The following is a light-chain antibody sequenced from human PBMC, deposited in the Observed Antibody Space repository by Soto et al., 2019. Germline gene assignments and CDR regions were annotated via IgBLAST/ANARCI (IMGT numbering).Light chain of an antibody. CDR1: QSVSSY. Sequence: EIVLTQSPATLSLSPGERATLSCRASQSVSSYLAWYQQRPGQAPRLLIYGASNRATGIPARFGGSGSGTDFTLTISSLEAEDFEVYYCQQRTDWPMTFGQGTRLEIK. J-gene: IGKJ5*01. V-gene: IGKV3-11*01. CDR2: GAS. CDR3: QQRTDWPMT.